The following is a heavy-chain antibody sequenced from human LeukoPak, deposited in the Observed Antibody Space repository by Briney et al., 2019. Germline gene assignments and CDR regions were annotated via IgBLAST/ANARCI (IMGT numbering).Heavy chain of an antibody. J-gene: IGHJ4*02. Sequence: SETLFLTCTVSGGSISSSSYYWGWIRQPPGKGLEWIGSIYYSGSTYYNPSLKSRVTISVDTSKNQFSLKLSSVTAADTAVYYCASYTAGGGGLDYWGQGTLVTVPS. CDR3: ASYTAGGGGLDY. D-gene: IGHD5-18*01. CDR1: GGSISSSSYY. CDR2: IYYSGST. V-gene: IGHV4-39*01.